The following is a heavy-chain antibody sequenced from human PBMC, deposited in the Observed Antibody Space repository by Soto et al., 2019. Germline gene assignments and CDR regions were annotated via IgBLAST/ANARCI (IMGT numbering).Heavy chain of an antibody. J-gene: IGHJ3*02. D-gene: IGHD6-19*01. CDR1: GGSISGYY. CDR2: IYYSGST. V-gene: IGHV4-59*08. CDR3: ARKNIAVAGGGAFGI. Sequence: SETLSLTCTVSGGSISGYYWSWIRQPPGKGLEWIGYIYYSGSTNYNPSLKSRVTISVDTSKNQFSLKLSSVTAADTAVYYCARKNIAVAGGGAFGIWGQGTMVTVSS.